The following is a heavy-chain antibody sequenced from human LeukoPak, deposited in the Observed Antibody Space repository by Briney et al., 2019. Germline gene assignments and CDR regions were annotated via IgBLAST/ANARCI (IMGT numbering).Heavy chain of an antibody. D-gene: IGHD3-3*01. V-gene: IGHV4-34*01. CDR2: INHSGST. J-gene: IGHJ4*02. CDR3: ARVYYDFWSGYYTDY. Sequence: SETLSLTCAVYGGSFSGYYWSWIRQPPGKGLEWIGEINHSGSTNYNPSLKSRVTISVDTSRNQFSLKLSSVTAADTAVYYCARVYYDFWSGYYTDYWGQGTLVTVSS. CDR1: GGSFSGYY.